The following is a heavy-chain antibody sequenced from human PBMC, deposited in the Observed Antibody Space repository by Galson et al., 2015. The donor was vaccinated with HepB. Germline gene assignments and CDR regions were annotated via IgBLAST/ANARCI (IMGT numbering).Heavy chain of an antibody. CDR1: GYTFTSSA. Sequence: SVKVSCKASGYTFTSSAMNWVRQAPGQGLEWMGWINTDTGNPTYAQGFTGRFVFSLDTSVSTAYLQISSLKAEDTAVYYCARGGFGELLAYYYYYGMDVWGQGTTVTVSS. V-gene: IGHV7-4-1*02. D-gene: IGHD3-10*01. CDR2: INTDTGNP. J-gene: IGHJ6*02. CDR3: ARGGFGELLAYYYYYGMDV.